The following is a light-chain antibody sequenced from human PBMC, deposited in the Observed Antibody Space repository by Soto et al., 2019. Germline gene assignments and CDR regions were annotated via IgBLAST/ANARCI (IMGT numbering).Light chain of an antibody. CDR2: GAF. CDR1: QSVSSSY. CDR3: QKYGSSPVT. Sequence: EIVLTQSPGTLSLSPGERATLSCRASQSVSSSYLAWYQQKPGQAPRLLIFGAFNRATGMPDRFSGSGSGTDFTLTISRLEPEDFAVYYCQKYGSSPVTFGQGTKVEIK. J-gene: IGKJ1*01. V-gene: IGKV3-20*01.